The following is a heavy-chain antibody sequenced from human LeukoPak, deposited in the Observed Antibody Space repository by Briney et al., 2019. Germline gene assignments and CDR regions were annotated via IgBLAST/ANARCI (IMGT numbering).Heavy chain of an antibody. D-gene: IGHD6-13*01. CDR3: ARDPGGDIAAAN. CDR2: ISAYNGNT. V-gene: IGHV1-18*01. CDR1: GYTFSSYG. Sequence: ASVKVSRKASGYTFSSYGISWVRQAPGQGLEWMGWISAYNGNTNYAQKVQGRVIMTTETSRSTAYMELRSLRSDDTAVYYCARDPGGDIAAANWGQGTLVTVSS. J-gene: IGHJ4*02.